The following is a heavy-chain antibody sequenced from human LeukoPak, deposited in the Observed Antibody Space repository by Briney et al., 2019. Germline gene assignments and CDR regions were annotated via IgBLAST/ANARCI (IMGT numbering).Heavy chain of an antibody. CDR1: GGTFSSYA. V-gene: IGHV1-69*13. D-gene: IGHD3-22*01. J-gene: IGHJ4*02. CDR3: ARGYYDSSGYYLSY. CDR2: IIPIFGTA. Sequence: AASVKVSCKASGGTFSSYAISWVRQAPGQGLEWMGGIIPIFGTANYAQKFQGRVTITADESTSTAYMELSSLRFEDTAVYYCARGYYDSSGYYLSYWGQGTLVTVSS.